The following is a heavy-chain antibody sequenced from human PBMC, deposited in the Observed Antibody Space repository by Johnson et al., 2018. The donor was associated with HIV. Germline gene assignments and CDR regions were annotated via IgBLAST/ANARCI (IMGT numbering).Heavy chain of an antibody. J-gene: IGHJ3*02. D-gene: IGHD3-22*01. V-gene: IGHV3-30*02. CDR3: ARDRFGYYDSSGSYAFDI. Sequence: QVQLVESGGGVVQPGGSLRLSCAASGFTFSSYGMHGVRQAPGKGLEWVAFIRYDGSKKYSADSVKGRFTISRDTSKNTLYLQMNSLRAEDTAVYYWARDRFGYYDSSGSYAFDIWGQGTMVTVSS. CDR1: GFTFSSYG. CDR2: IRYDGSKK.